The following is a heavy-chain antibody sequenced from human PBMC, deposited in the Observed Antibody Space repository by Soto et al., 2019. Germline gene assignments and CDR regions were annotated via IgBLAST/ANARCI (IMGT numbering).Heavy chain of an antibody. J-gene: IGHJ4*02. V-gene: IGHV2-5*01. CDR2: IYWNDDK. CDR3: AHRSDGDLSGRRVYFDY. CDR1: GFSLSTSGVG. Sequence: SGPTLVNPTQTLTLTCTFSGFSLSTSGVGVGWIRQPPGKALEWLALIYWNDDKRYSPSLKSRLTITRVTSKNQVVLTMTNMDPVDTATYYCAHRSDGDLSGRRVYFDYWGQGTLVTVS. D-gene: IGHD1-26*01.